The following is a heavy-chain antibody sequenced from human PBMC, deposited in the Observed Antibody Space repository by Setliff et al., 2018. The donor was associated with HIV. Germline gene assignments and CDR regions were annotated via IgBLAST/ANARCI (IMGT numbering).Heavy chain of an antibody. D-gene: IGHD3-10*01. V-gene: IGHV3-9*01. J-gene: IGHJ4*02. Sequence: PGGSLRLSCAASGFTFDDYAMHWVRQAPGKGLEWVSGISWNSGSIGYTDSVKGRFTISRDNAKNSLYLQMNSLRAEDTALYYCAKGGYGSGSYYFFDYWGQGTLVTVSS. CDR1: GFTFDDYA. CDR3: AKGGYGSGSYYFFDY. CDR2: ISWNSGSI.